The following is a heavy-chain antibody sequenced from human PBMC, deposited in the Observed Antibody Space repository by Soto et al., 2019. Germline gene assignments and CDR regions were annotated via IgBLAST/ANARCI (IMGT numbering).Heavy chain of an antibody. CDR2: IYIGGNT. V-gene: IGHV3-53*01. Sequence: GGSLRLSCAASGFTVSTNYISWVRQAPWKGLEWASVIYIGGNTYYADSVKGRFAISRDDSKNTVYLQMNSLRVEDTAMYYCATGGHTYGHDGFDIWGRGTMVTVSS. CDR1: GFTVSTNY. D-gene: IGHD5-18*01. J-gene: IGHJ3*02. CDR3: ATGGHTYGHDGFDI.